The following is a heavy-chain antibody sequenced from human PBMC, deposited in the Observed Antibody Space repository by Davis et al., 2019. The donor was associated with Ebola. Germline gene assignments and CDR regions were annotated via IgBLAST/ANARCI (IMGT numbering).Heavy chain of an antibody. CDR1: GFTFIDYG. J-gene: IGHJ4*02. CDR3: AKARAMGTTTYFDS. CDR2: ISGSGRTT. V-gene: IGHV3-23*01. D-gene: IGHD1-1*01. Sequence: GEFLKISCAASGFTFIDYGMSWVRQAPGRGLEWVTTISGSGRTTSFIDSVKGRFTISRDKSKKMVYLEMNNLRAEDTATYYCAKARAMGTTTYFDSWGQGTLVTVSS.